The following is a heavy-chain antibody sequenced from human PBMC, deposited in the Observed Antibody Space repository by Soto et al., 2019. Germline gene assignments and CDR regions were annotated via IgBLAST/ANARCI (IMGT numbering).Heavy chain of an antibody. Sequence: SETLSLTCAVYGGSFSSYYLSWSRQRPGPGLEWIGEINHSGSTNYNPSLKSRVTISVDTSKNQFSLKLISVTAAATAVYSCASVIVVVPAAKAQWFDPWGQGTLVTVSS. D-gene: IGHD2-2*01. CDR1: GGSFSSYY. V-gene: IGHV4-34*01. CDR2: INHSGST. CDR3: ASVIVVVPAAKAQWFDP. J-gene: IGHJ5*02.